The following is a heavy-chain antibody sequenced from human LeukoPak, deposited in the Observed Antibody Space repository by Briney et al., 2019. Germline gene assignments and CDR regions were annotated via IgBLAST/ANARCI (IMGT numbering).Heavy chain of an antibody. V-gene: IGHV4-39*01. CDR1: RDSISSTIHY. CDR2: VYFNGNT. CDR3: ARLAITYYDILTGYIRRNWFDP. J-gene: IGHJ5*02. Sequence: MSSETLSLTCTVSRDSISSTIHYWGWIRQPPGKGLEWIGSVYFNGNTYYNPSLKSRVTISVDTSKNQFSLKLSSVTAADTAVYYCARLAITYYDILTGYIRRNWFDPWGQGTLVTVSS. D-gene: IGHD3-9*01.